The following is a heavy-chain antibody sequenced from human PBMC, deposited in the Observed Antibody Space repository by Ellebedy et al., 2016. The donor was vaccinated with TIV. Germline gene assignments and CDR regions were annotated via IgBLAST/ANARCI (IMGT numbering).Heavy chain of an antibody. CDR2: ISGSGGTT. CDR3: ARGNPPTTDLDY. CDR1: GFTFSSSA. Sequence: GESLKISXAASGFTFSSSAMSWVRQAPGKGLEWVSAISGSGGTTYYPDSVKGRFTISRDNSKNTLYLQMNSLRAEDTAVYYCARGNPPTTDLDYWGQGTVVTVSS. D-gene: IGHD1-14*01. J-gene: IGHJ4*02. V-gene: IGHV3-23*01.